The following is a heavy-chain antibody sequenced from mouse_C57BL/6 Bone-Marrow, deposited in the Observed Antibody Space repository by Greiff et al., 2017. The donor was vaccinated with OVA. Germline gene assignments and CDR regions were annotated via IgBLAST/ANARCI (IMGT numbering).Heavy chain of an antibody. CDR2: IDPSDSYT. CDR1: GYTFTSYW. V-gene: IGHV1-69*01. J-gene: IGHJ3*01. D-gene: IGHD2-13*01. CDR3: AKGDYSLAY. Sequence: QVQLQQPGAELVMPGASVKLSCKASGYTFTSYWMHWVKQRPGQGLEWIGEIDPSDSYTNYNQKFKGKSTLTVDKSSIPAYMQLSSLTSEDSAVYYCAKGDYSLAYWGQGTLVTVSA.